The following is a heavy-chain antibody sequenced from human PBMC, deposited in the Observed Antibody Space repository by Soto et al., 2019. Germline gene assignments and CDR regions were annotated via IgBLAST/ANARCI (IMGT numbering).Heavy chain of an antibody. CDR2: INPNSGGT. CDR1: GYTFTGYY. CDR3: AREGAVAGTLDAFDI. V-gene: IGHV1-2*02. J-gene: IGHJ3*02. D-gene: IGHD6-19*01. Sequence: ASVKVSCKASGYTFTGYYMHWVRQAPGQGLGWMGWINPNSGGTNYAQKFQGRVTMTRDTSISTAYMELSRLRSDDTAVYYCAREGAVAGTLDAFDIWGQGTMVTVSS.